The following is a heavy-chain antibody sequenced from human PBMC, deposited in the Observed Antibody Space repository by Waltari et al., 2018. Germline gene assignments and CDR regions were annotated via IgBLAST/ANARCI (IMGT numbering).Heavy chain of an antibody. CDR3: ARHLRGYYYYYMDV. Sequence: QVQLQESGPGLVKPSETLSLTCAVSGYSISSGYYWGWIRQPPGKGLGWIGSIYNSGSTYYNPSLKSRVTISVDTSKNQFSLKLSSVTAADTAVYYCARHLRGYYYYYMDVWGKGTTVTVSS. D-gene: IGHD3-10*01. V-gene: IGHV4-38-2*01. CDR2: IYNSGST. J-gene: IGHJ6*03. CDR1: GYSISSGYY.